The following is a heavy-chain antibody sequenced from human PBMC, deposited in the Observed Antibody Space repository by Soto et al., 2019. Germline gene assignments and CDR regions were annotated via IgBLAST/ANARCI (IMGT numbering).Heavy chain of an antibody. D-gene: IGHD3-10*01. CDR1: GGSISRSSYY. J-gene: IGHJ6*02. V-gene: IGHV4-39*01. CDR3: ARQYYYGSGSYRLLYCYYYYCMDV. Sequence: PSETLSLTCTVSGGSISRSSYYWGWIPQPPGKGLEWIGSIYYSGSTYYNPSLKSRVTISVDTSKNQFSLKLSSVTAADTAVYYCARQYYYGSGSYRLLYCYYYYCMDVWGPGTTVTVSS. CDR2: IYYSGST.